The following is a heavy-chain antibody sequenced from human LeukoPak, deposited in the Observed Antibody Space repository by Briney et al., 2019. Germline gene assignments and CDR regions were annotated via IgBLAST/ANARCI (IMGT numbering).Heavy chain of an antibody. CDR3: ASGSLRGVIITDAFDY. D-gene: IGHD3-10*01. CDR1: GGSISSSNW. J-gene: IGHJ4*02. Sequence: PSETLSLTCAVSGGSISSSNWWSWVRQPPGKGLEWIGEIYHSGSTNYNPSLKSRVTISVDKSKNQFSLKLSSVTAADTAVYYCASGSLRGVIITDAFDYWGQGTLVTVSS. CDR2: IYHSGST. V-gene: IGHV4-4*02.